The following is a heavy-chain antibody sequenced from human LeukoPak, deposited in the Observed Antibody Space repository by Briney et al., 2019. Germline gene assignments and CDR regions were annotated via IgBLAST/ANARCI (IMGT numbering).Heavy chain of an antibody. CDR1: GYTFTVYY. J-gene: IGHJ5*02. V-gene: IGHV1-2*02. Sequence: ASVTVSCKASGYTFTVYYMHWVRQAPGQGLEWMGWINPNSGGTNYAQKFQGRVTMTRNTSISTAYMELSSLRSEDTAVYYCARGSLLLRYFDWLKMVYWFDPWGQGTLVTVSS. CDR3: ARGSLLLRYFDWLKMVYWFDP. CDR2: INPNSGGT. D-gene: IGHD3-9*01.